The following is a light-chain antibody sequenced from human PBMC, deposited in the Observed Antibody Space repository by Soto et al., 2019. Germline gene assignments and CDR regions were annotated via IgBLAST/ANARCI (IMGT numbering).Light chain of an antibody. CDR1: QSVSSN. CDR3: QQYNNWPPWT. CDR2: GAS. V-gene: IGKV3-15*01. J-gene: IGKJ1*01. Sequence: EIEMTQSPATLSVSPGATATLACRASQSVSSNLAWYQQKPGQAPGLLIYGASTRATGIPARFSGSGSGTEFTLTISSLQSEDFAVYYCQQYNNWPPWTFGQGTKVDIK.